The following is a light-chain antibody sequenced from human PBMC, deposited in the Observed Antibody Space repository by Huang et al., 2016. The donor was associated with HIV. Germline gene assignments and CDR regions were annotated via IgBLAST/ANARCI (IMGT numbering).Light chain of an antibody. V-gene: IGKV3-15*01. J-gene: IGKJ2*02. Sequence: ELVMTQSPATLPVSPGERATLPCRASQSVSSDFAWYQQNPGQAPRLLIYGASIRATGIPARFSGNGSGTEFTLTISSLQSEDFAVYYCQQYADWPPSTFGQGTKLEIK. CDR1: QSVSSD. CDR3: QQYADWPPST. CDR2: GAS.